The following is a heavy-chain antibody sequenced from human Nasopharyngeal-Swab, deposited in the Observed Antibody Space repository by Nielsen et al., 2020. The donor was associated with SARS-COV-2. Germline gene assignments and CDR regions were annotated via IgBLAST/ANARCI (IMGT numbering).Heavy chain of an antibody. CDR1: GYIFTSYA. CDR3: ARDRNVLRYFDWLGWFDP. Sequence: ASVKASCKASGYIFTSYAMHWVRQAPGQRLEWMGWINAGNGNTKYSQKFQGRVTITRDTSASTAYMELSSLRSEDTAVCYCARDRNVLRYFDWLGWFDPWGQGTLVTVSS. J-gene: IGHJ5*02. D-gene: IGHD3-9*01. V-gene: IGHV1-3*01. CDR2: INAGNGNT.